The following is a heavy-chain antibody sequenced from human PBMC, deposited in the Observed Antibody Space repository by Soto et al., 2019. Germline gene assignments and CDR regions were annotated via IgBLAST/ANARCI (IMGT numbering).Heavy chain of an antibody. CDR1: GYTFTSYY. CDR2: INPSGGST. CDR3: DRVRLSRGYCSGGSCYYGAFDI. J-gene: IGHJ3*02. V-gene: IGHV1-46*03. Sequence: QVQLVQSGAEVKKPGASVKVSCKASGYTFTSYYMHWVRQAPGQGLEWMGIINPSGGSTSYAQKFQGRVTMTRDPSKSKVYMELSSLRSEDTAVYYCDRVRLSRGYCSGGSCYYGAFDIWGQGTMVTVSS. D-gene: IGHD2-15*01.